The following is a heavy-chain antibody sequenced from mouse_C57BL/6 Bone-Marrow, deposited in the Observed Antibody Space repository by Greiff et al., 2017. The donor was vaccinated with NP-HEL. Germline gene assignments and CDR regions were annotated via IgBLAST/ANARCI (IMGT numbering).Heavy chain of an antibody. Sequence: QVQLQLPGAELVKPGASVKVSCKASGYTFTSYWMHWVKQRPGQGLEWIGRIHPSDSDTNYNQKFKGKATLTVDKSSSTAYMQLSSLTSEDSAVYYCAIVNYYGSSPPGFAYWGQGTLVTVSA. CDR2: IHPSDSDT. CDR1: GYTFTSYW. D-gene: IGHD1-1*01. V-gene: IGHV1-74*01. CDR3: AIVNYYGSSPPGFAY. J-gene: IGHJ3*01.